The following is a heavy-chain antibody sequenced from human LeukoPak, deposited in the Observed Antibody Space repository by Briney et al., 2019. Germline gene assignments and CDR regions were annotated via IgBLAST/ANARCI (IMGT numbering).Heavy chain of an antibody. Sequence: GGSLRLSCVVSGFTFNRCWMNWVRQAPGKGLEWVAHINPDGRDTYYVDSVKGRFTISRDNAQNSMYLQMNSLGVEDTAVYYCTSWGDTTAEYFQRWGQGTLVTVSS. CDR3: TSWGDTTAEYFQR. V-gene: IGHV3-7*01. CDR2: INPDGRDT. CDR1: GFTFNRCW. J-gene: IGHJ1*01. D-gene: IGHD2-21*02.